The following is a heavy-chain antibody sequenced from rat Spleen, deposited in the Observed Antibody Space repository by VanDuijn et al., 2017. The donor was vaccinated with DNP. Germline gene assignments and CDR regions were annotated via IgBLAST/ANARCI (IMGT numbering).Heavy chain of an antibody. J-gene: IGHJ3*01. CDR2: ISYDGLTT. V-gene: IGHV5-20*01. Sequence: EVQLVESGGGLVQPGTSMRLSCAASGFTFSDYAMAWVLQAPTRGLEWVASISYDGLTTYYRDSVKGRFTISRDNAKSTLYLQMESLRSEDTATYYCAKDAFAYWGQGTLVTVSS. CDR1: GFTFSDYA. CDR3: AKDAFAY.